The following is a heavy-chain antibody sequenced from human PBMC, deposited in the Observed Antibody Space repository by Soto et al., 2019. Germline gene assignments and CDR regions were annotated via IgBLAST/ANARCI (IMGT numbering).Heavy chain of an antibody. CDR1: GFTFSSYW. J-gene: IGHJ4*02. CDR3: ATLNSFGADY. V-gene: IGHV3-74*01. Sequence: PGGSLRLSCAASGFTFSSYWMHWVRQAPGKGLVWVSRIYSDGSGTTYADSVKGRFTISRDNAKSMRYLQMNSLRVEDTAVYYCATLNSFGADYWGQGTLVTVSS. D-gene: IGHD5-18*01. CDR2: IYSDGSGT.